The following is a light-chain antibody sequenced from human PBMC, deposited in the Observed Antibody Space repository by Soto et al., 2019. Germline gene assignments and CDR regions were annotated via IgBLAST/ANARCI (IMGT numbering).Light chain of an antibody. J-gene: IGKJ4*01. CDR1: QGSSSY. Sequence: IPLTHSPSSLAASAGDRVAITCRASQGSSSYLGWYQQTPRTAPHLLIYDASTLHSGVPSRFSGGGSATDFTPTSSILQPEDFATYYRQQVNVSPSTFGGGTQVEIK. CDR2: DAS. CDR3: QQVNVSPST. V-gene: IGKV1-9*01.